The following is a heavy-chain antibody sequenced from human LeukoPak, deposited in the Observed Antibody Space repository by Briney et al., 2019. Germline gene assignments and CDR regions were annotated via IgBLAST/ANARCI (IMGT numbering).Heavy chain of an antibody. D-gene: IGHD5/OR15-5a*01. Sequence: GALRLSCAASGFTFSSYSMNWVRQAPGKGLEWVSSISSSSSYIYYADSVKGRFTISRDNAKNSLYLQMNSLRAEDTAVYCCARSWLVYYWYYGMDVWGQGTTVTVSS. CDR1: GFTFSSYS. CDR2: ISSSSSYI. J-gene: IGHJ6*02. CDR3: ARSWLVYYWYYGMDV. V-gene: IGHV3-21*01.